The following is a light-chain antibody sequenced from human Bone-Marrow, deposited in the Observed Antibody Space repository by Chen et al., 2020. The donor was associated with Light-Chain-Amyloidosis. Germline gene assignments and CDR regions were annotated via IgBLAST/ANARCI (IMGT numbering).Light chain of an antibody. CDR3: QQYGTSPLT. CDR1: QTISSNY. V-gene: IGKV3-20*01. J-gene: IGKJ4*01. Sequence: EILLTQSPGPLSWSPGAGANLSCRASQTISSNYLTWYQQKFGPAPRLLIYGSSSRATGIPDRFTGSGSGTDFTLTINRLEPEDFAMYYCQQYGTSPLTFGGGTKVEIK. CDR2: GSS.